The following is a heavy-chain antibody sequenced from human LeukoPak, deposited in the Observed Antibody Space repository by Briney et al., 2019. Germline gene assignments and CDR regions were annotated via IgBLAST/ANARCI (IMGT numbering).Heavy chain of an antibody. CDR3: AATIAAAGNRGY. Sequence: PSETLSITCAVYGGSFSGYYWSWIRQPPGKGLEWIGEINHSGSTNYNPSLKSRVTISVDTSKNQFSLKLSSVTAADTAVYYCAATIAAAGNRGYWGQGTLVTVSS. CDR2: INHSGST. J-gene: IGHJ4*02. CDR1: GGSFSGYY. D-gene: IGHD6-13*01. V-gene: IGHV4-34*01.